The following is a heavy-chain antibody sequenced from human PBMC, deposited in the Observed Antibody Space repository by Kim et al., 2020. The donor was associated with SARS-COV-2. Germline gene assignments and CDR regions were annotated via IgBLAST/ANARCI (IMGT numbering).Heavy chain of an antibody. CDR2: ISWNSGSI. CDR3: AKAYYYGSGSYLSAFDI. CDR1: GFTFDDYA. Sequence: GGSLRLSCAASGFTFDDYAMHWVRQAPGKGLEWVSGISWNSGSIGYADSVKGRFTISRDNAKNSLYLQMNSLRAEDTALYYCAKAYYYGSGSYLSAFDIWGQGTMVTVSS. V-gene: IGHV3-9*01. D-gene: IGHD3-10*01. J-gene: IGHJ3*02.